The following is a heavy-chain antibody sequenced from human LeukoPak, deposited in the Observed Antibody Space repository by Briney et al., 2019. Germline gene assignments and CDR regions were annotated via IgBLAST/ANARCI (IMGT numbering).Heavy chain of an antibody. V-gene: IGHV1-18*04. J-gene: IGHJ4*02. Sequence: ASVKVSCKASGYTFTSYGISWVRQAPGQGLEWMGWISAYNGNTNYAQKLQSGVTMTTDTSTSTAYMELRSLRSDETAVYDCARQPRGLLSPFDYWGQGTLVTVSS. D-gene: IGHD3-3*01. CDR2: ISAYNGNT. CDR3: ARQPRGLLSPFDY. CDR1: GYTFTSYG.